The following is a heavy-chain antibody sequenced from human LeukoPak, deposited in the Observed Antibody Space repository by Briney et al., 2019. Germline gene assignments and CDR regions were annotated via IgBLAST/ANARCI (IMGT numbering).Heavy chain of an antibody. CDR2: IYYSGST. J-gene: IGHJ4*02. Sequence: SETLSLTCTVSGGSISSYYWSWIRQPPGKGLEWIGYIYYSGSTNYNPSLKSRVTISVDTSKNQFSLKLSSVTAADTAVYYCARGHIVVVTATQLDRFDYWGQGTLVTVSS. CDR1: GGSISSYY. D-gene: IGHD2-21*02. V-gene: IGHV4-59*01. CDR3: ARGHIVVVTATQLDRFDY.